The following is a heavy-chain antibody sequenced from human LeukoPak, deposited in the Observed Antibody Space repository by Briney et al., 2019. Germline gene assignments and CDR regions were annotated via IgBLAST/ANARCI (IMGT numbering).Heavy chain of an antibody. CDR1: GGTFSSYA. Sequence: ASVTVSCKASGGTFSSYAISWVRQAPGQGREWMGGIIPIFGTANYAQKFQGRVTITADESTSTAYMELSSLRSEDTAVYYCASTIVVVPAATDYFDYWGQGTLVTVSS. V-gene: IGHV1-69*01. D-gene: IGHD2-2*01. CDR2: IIPIFGTA. J-gene: IGHJ4*02. CDR3: ASTIVVVPAATDYFDY.